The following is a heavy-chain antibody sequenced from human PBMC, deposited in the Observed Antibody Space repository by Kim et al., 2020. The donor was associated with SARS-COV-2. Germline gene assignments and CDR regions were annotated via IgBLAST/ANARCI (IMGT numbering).Heavy chain of an antibody. CDR2: IYYSGST. V-gene: IGHV4-39*01. D-gene: IGHD6-6*01. CDR1: GGSISSSSYY. Sequence: SETLSLTCTVSGGSISSSSYYWGWIRQPPGKGLEWIGSIYYSGSTYYNPSLKSRVTISVDTSKNQFSLKLSSVTAADTAVYYCARLGYYSSSSRFDYWGQGTLVTVSS. J-gene: IGHJ4*02. CDR3: ARLGYYSSSSRFDY.